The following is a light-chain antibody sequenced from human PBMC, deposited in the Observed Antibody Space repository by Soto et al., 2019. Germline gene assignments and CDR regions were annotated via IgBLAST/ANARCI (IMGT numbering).Light chain of an antibody. CDR2: AAS. CDR3: QQYGFSPIS. V-gene: IGKV3-20*01. Sequence: EIMLTQSPATVALSPGERATLSCRASQSVSSKLAWYQQKPGQAPRLLIYAASTRATGLPDRFSGSGSGPEYTLTITRLEPEDFAVYSCQQYGFSPISFGQGTRLEI. J-gene: IGKJ5*01. CDR1: QSVSSK.